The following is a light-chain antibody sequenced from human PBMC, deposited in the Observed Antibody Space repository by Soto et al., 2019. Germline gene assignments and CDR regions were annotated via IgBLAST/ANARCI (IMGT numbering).Light chain of an antibody. Sequence: EIVLTQSPGTLSLSPGERATLSCRASQSVTSGYLGWYQQKPGQAPRLLISRASSRATGVSDRFSGSGSGTDFTLTISRLEPEDAAVDYCQQYATSAPMYTFGQGTKVEIK. V-gene: IGKV3-20*01. CDR2: RAS. CDR1: QSVTSGY. CDR3: QQYATSAPMYT. J-gene: IGKJ2*01.